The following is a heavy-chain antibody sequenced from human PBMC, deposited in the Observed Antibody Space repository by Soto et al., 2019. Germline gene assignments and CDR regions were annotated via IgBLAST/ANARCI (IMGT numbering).Heavy chain of an antibody. V-gene: IGHV1-24*01. D-gene: IGHD6-13*01. Sequence: ASVKVSCKVSGYTLTELSMHWVRQAPGKGLEWMGGFDLEDGETIYAQKFQGRVTMTEDTSTDTAYMELSSLRSEDTAVYYCATGRWAAEGYGMDVWGQGTTVTVSS. CDR3: ATGRWAAEGYGMDV. CDR1: GYTLTELS. CDR2: FDLEDGET. J-gene: IGHJ6*02.